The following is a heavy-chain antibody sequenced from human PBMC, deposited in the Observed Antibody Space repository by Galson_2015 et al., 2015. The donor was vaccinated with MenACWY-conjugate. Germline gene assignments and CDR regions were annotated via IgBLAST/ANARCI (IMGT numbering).Heavy chain of an antibody. CDR2: ISKSGSPI. Sequence: SLRLSCAASGFTFTGYEFNWVRQAPGKGLEWLSYISKSGSPIFYADSGKGRFTISRDNTKESLFLEMNSLRAGDTGVYYCARVGTWIHQYFYYMDVWGKGTTVTVSS. J-gene: IGHJ6*03. D-gene: IGHD5-18*01. V-gene: IGHV3-48*03. CDR3: ARVGTWIHQYFYYMDV. CDR1: GFTFTGYE.